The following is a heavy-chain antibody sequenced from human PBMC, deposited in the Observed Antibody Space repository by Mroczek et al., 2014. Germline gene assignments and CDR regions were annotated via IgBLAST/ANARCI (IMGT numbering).Heavy chain of an antibody. Sequence: QVRATAVGPGLVKTSTDPVPHLHCLWWLHQQWWLLLELDPPAPRKGLEWIGYIYYSGSTYYNPSLKSRVTISVDTSKNQFSLKLSSVTAADTAVYYCARYCSGGSCYSPTDAIDYWGQGTLVTVSS. D-gene: IGHD2-15*01. CDR1: WLHQQWWLL. CDR3: ARYCSGGSCYSPTDAIDY. CDR2: IYYSGST. V-gene: IGHV4-31*03. J-gene: IGHJ4*02.